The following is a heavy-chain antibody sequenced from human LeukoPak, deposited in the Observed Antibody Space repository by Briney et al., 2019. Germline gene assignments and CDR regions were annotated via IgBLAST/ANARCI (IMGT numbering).Heavy chain of an antibody. D-gene: IGHD3-16*02. Sequence: PGGSLRLSCAASVFTFSRYAMSWGRQAPGKGLDWVSAVSGSCGSTYYAGSVKGRFTISRDNSKNTLYLQMNSLRAEDTAVYYCAKDYVWGSYRPHYFDYWGQGTLVTVSS. CDR1: VFTFSRYA. J-gene: IGHJ4*02. V-gene: IGHV3-23*01. CDR2: VSGSCGST. CDR3: AKDYVWGSYRPHYFDY.